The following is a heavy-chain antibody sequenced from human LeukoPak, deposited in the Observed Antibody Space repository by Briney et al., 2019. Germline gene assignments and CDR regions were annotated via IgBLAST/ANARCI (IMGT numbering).Heavy chain of an antibody. CDR3: ARGSGGYYDSSDYWFDP. Sequence: PSETLSLTCAVYGGSFSGYYWSWIRQPPGKGLEWIGEINHSGSTNYKPSLKSRVTISVDTSKNQFSLKLSSVTAADTAVYYCARGSGGYYDSSDYWFDPWGQGTLVTVSS. CDR1: GGSFSGYY. D-gene: IGHD3-22*01. J-gene: IGHJ5*02. V-gene: IGHV4-34*01. CDR2: INHSGST.